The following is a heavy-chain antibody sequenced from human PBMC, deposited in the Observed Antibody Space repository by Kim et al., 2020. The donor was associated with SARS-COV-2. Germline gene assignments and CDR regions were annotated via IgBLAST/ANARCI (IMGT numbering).Heavy chain of an antibody. CDR3: AREFGSSWEY. J-gene: IGHJ4*02. V-gene: IGHV3-48*03. D-gene: IGHD6-13*01. Sequence: TIYYADSVKGRFTISRDNAKNSLYLQMNSLRAEDTAVYYCAREFGSSWEYWGQGTLVTVSS. CDR2: TI.